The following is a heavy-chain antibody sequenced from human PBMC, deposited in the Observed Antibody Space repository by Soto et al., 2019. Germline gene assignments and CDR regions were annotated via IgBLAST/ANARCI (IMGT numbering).Heavy chain of an antibody. D-gene: IGHD1-26*01. CDR2: IYYSGTT. J-gene: IGHJ4*02. Sequence: PAETLSLTCTVSGVSIINYYWSWILQPPGKGLEWIGYIYYSGTTNYNPSLKSRVTISVDTSKNQFSLKLSSVTAADTAVYYWAILRVGSYYEGFDYWCQGTLVSVFS. V-gene: IGHV4-59*01. CDR3: AILRVGSYYEGFDY. CDR1: GVSIINYY.